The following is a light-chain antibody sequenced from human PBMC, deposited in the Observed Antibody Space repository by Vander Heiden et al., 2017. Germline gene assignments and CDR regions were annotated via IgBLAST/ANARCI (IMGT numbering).Light chain of an antibody. CDR1: QDVSSTY. Sequence: EIVLTQSPGTLSLSPGERATLSCRTSQDVSSTYLAWYQQKPGQPPRLLIYGASRRATGIPDRFSGSGSGTDFTLTITTLEPEDFAVYYCHQYGTSPRTFGQGTKVEIK. V-gene: IGKV3-20*01. CDR3: HQYGTSPRT. J-gene: IGKJ1*01. CDR2: GAS.